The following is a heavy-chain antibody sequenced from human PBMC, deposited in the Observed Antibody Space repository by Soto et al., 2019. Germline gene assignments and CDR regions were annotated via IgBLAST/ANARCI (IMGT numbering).Heavy chain of an antibody. V-gene: IGHV1-3*01. J-gene: IGHJ4*01. D-gene: IGHD2-8*02. CDR1: GYTFTNYL. Sequence: ASVKVSCESFGYTFTNYLLHWVRQAPGQGLEWMGWINAGKGNTKYSQKLQDRLTISRDTSAATAYLDLSRLASEDTAVYYCARGRASWYWDFWGHGTLVTVSS. CDR2: INAGKGNT. CDR3: ARGRASWYWDF.